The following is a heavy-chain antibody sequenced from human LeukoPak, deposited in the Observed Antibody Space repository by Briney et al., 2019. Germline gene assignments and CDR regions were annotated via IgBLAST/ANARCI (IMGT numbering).Heavy chain of an antibody. CDR3: ANRKVVTLGYYFDN. CDR1: GFSLSTSGVG. J-gene: IGHJ4*02. V-gene: IGHV2-5*02. CDR2: IYWDDDK. D-gene: IGHD4-23*01. Sequence: SGPTLVNPTQTLTLTCTFSGFSLSTSGVGVGWIRQPPGKALEWLALIYWDDDKRYSPSLKSRLTITKDTSKNQVVLTMTNMDSVDTATYYCANRKVVTLGYYFDNWGQGTLVTVSS.